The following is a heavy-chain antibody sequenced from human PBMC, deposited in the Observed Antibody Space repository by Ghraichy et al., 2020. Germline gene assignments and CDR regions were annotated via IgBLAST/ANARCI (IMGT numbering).Heavy chain of an antibody. CDR2: ISSSSSYI. V-gene: IGHV3-21*01. CDR1: GFTFSSYS. CDR3: ARDDGEAVAGTVDAFDI. Sequence: GGSLRLSCAASGFTFSSYSMNWVRQAPGKGLEWVSSISSSSSYIYYADSVKGRFTISRDNAKNSLYLQMNSLRAEDTAVYYCARDDGEAVAGTVDAFDIWGQGTMVTVSS. D-gene: IGHD6-19*01. J-gene: IGHJ3*02.